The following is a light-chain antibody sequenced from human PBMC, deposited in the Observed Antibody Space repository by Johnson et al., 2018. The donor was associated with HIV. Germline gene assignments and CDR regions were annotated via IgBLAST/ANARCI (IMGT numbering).Light chain of an antibody. J-gene: IGLJ1*01. V-gene: IGLV1-51*01. CDR1: SSNIGNNY. CDR2: DNN. Sequence: QSVLTQPPSVSAAPGQRVTISCSGSSSNIGNNYVSWYQQLPGRAPKLLIYDNNKRSSGIPDRFSGSKSGTSATLGITGLQTGDEADYYCGTWDSSLSGGVFGSGTKVTVL. CDR3: GTWDSSLSGGV.